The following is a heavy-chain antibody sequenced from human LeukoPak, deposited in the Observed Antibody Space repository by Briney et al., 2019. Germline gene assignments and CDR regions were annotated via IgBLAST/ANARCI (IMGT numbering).Heavy chain of an antibody. Sequence: GRSLRLSCAASGFTFSSYGMHWVRQAPGKGLEWVAVIWYDGSNKYYADSVKGRFTISRDNSKNTLYLQVNSLRAEDTAVYYCARERYGDYLAGWYFDLWGRGTLVTVSS. CDR1: GFTFSSYG. CDR2: IWYDGSNK. J-gene: IGHJ2*01. V-gene: IGHV3-33*01. CDR3: ARERYGDYLAGWYFDL. D-gene: IGHD4-17*01.